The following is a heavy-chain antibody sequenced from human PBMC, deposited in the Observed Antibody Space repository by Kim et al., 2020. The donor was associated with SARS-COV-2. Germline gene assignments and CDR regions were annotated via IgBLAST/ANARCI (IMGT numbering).Heavy chain of an antibody. CDR1: GYTFNIFS. D-gene: IGHD3-22*01. CDR2: INTNTGNP. J-gene: IGHJ4*02. Sequence: ASVKVSCKTSGYTFNIFSLNWVRQAPGQGLEWMGWINTNTGNPAYAQGFTGRFVFSLDTSVTTAHLQISNVKAEDTAVYYCARSPGPLWLGCDSWGQGTLVTVSP. V-gene: IGHV7-4-1*02. CDR3: ARSPGPLWLGCDS.